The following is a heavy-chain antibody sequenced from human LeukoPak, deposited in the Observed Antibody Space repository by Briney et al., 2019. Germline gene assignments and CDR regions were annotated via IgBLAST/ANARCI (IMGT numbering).Heavy chain of an antibody. J-gene: IGHJ4*02. V-gene: IGHV3-48*04. Sequence: GSLRLSCAASGFTFSSYSMNWVRQAPGKGLEWVSYISSSSTIYYADSVKGRFTISRDNAKNSLYLQMNSLRAEDTAVYYCARDGKSSWYVETVYWGQGTLVTVSS. D-gene: IGHD6-13*01. CDR2: ISSSSTI. CDR3: ARDGKSSWYVETVY. CDR1: GFTFSSYS.